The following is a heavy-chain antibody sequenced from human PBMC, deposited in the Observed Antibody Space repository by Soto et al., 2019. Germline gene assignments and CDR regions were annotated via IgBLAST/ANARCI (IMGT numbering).Heavy chain of an antibody. CDR2: INTDGSQK. V-gene: IGHV3-7*01. CDR1: GFTFNSYW. J-gene: IGHJ3*01. CDR3: ARVSRRNTFDV. Sequence: GSLRLSCAASGFTFNSYWMTWGRQAPGKGLEWVANINTDGSQKHSVDSVKGRFTFSRDNGKNSLYLQMNSLRVEDTAVYYCARVSRRNTFDVWGQGXMVTVSS.